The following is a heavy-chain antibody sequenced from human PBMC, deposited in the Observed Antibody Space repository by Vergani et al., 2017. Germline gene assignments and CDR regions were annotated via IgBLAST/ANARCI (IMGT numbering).Heavy chain of an antibody. CDR3: ARTKLISSSIGGFDP. CDR2: IDPSDSYT. V-gene: IGHV5-10-1*01. D-gene: IGHD3-10*01. CDR1: GYSFTSYW. Sequence: EVQLVQSGAEVKKPGESLRISCKGSGYSFTSYWISWVRQMPGKGLEWMGRIDPSDSYTNYSPSFQGNVTISADKSISTAYLQWSSLKASDTAMSYCARTKLISSSIGGFDPWGQGTLVTVSS. J-gene: IGHJ5*02.